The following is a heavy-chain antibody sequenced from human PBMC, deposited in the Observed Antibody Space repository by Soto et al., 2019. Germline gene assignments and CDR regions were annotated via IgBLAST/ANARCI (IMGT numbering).Heavy chain of an antibody. J-gene: IGHJ4*02. Sequence: PSETLSLTCAVSGYSISSSYHWTWIRQPPGKGLEWIGYIFYSGSTNYNSSLKSRLTISVDTSKNQFSLKLNSVTAADTAVYYCVRVDLNGYFDYWGQGTLVTVSS. V-gene: IGHV4-61*01. D-gene: IGHD1-1*01. CDR3: VRVDLNGYFDY. CDR2: IFYSGST. CDR1: GYSISSSYH.